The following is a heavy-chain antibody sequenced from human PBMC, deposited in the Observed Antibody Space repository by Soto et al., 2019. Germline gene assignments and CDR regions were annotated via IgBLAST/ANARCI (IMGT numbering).Heavy chain of an antibody. CDR2: IYYSGST. CDR1: GGSISSGGYY. Sequence: PSETLSLTCTVSGGSISSGGYYWSLIRQHPGKGLEWIGYIYYSGSTYYNPSLTSRVTISVDTSKTQFSLKLSSVTAAATAVYYCARLRQVRFHHSGYFDYWGQGTLVTVSS. J-gene: IGHJ4*02. CDR3: ARLRQVRFHHSGYFDY. D-gene: IGHD3-3*01. V-gene: IGHV4-31*03.